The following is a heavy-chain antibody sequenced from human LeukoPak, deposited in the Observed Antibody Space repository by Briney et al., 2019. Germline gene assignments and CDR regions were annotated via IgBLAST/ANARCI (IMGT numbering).Heavy chain of an antibody. V-gene: IGHV1-18*01. J-gene: IGHJ4*02. CDR2: ISAYNGNT. Sequence: ASVKVSCKASGYTFTSYGISWVRQAPGQGLEWMGWISAYNGNTNYAQKLQGRVTMTTDTSTSTAYIELRSLRSDDTAVYYCASSGGYCSGGSCYRFDYWGQGTLVTVSS. D-gene: IGHD2-15*01. CDR3: ASSGGYCSGGSCYRFDY. CDR1: GYTFTSYG.